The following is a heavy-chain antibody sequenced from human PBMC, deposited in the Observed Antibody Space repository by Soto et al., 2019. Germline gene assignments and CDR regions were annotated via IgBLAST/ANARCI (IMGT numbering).Heavy chain of an antibody. D-gene: IGHD2-8*01. CDR1: GYTFTGYY. V-gene: IGHV1-2*02. CDR2: INPNSGGT. Sequence: ASVKVSCKASGYTFTGYYMHWVRQAPGQGLEWMEWINPNSGGTNYAQKFQGRVTMTRDTSISTAYMELSRLRSDDTAVYYCARGSDIVLMVYAILGWFDPWGQGTLVTVSS. J-gene: IGHJ5*02. CDR3: ARGSDIVLMVYAILGWFDP.